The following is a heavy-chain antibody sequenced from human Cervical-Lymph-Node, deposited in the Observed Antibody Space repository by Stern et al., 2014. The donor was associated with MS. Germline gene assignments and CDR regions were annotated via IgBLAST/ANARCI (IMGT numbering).Heavy chain of an antibody. CDR2: VYTNGAT. J-gene: IGHJ6*02. D-gene: IGHD6-13*01. CDR1: GASISSGPYY. Sequence: QLQLQESGPGLVEPSQTLSLTCTVSGASISSGPYYWSWIRQPAGKGLEWIGRVYTNGATNNSPSLKTRVTISVDPDKNQFSLNMSFVTAADAALYYCVRSYSSSRVDVWGQGTTVTVSS. CDR3: VRSYSSSRVDV. V-gene: IGHV4-61*02.